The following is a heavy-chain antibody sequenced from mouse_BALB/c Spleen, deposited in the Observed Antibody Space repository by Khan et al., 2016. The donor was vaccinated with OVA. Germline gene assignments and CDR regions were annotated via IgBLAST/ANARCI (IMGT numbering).Heavy chain of an antibody. CDR2: ISSGGDNT. V-gene: IGHV5-9*03. Sequence: EVELVESGGGLVKPGGSLKLSCAASGFTFSSFTMSWVRQTPEKRLEWVASISSGGDNTYYPDSVKGRFTISRDNAKNNLYLQMSSLRSEDTAFYYWASSNCGPFAYWGQGTLVTVSA. D-gene: IGHD1-1*02. CDR3: ASSNCGPFAY. J-gene: IGHJ3*01. CDR1: GFTFSSFT.